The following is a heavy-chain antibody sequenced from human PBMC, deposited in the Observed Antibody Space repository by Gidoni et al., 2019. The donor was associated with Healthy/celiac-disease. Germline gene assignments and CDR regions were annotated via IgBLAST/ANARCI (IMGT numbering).Heavy chain of an antibody. CDR1: GFPFRSYA. CDR3: AKDQEGAWGDYFDY. D-gene: IGHD1-26*01. CDR2: ISGSGGST. J-gene: IGHJ4*02. Sequence: EVQLLESGGGLVQPGGSLRLPCAPSGFPFRSYAMSWVRQAPGQGLEWVSAISGSGGSTYYADSVKGRFTISRDNSKNTLYLQMNSLRAEDTAVYYCAKDQEGAWGDYFDYWGQGTLVTVSS. V-gene: IGHV3-23*01.